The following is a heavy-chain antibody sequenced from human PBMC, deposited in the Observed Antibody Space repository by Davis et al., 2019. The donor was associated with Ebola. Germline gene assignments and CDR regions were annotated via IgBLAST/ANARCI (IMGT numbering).Heavy chain of an antibody. D-gene: IGHD6-13*01. Sequence: ASVKVSCKASGYTFTGYYMHWVRQAPGQGLEWMGRINPNSGGTNYAQKLQGRVTMTTDTSTSTAYMELRSLRSDDTAVYYCARPRGNSSPFYYYYGMDVWGQGTTVTVSS. J-gene: IGHJ6*02. CDR1: GYTFTGYY. CDR3: ARPRGNSSPFYYYYGMDV. CDR2: INPNSGGT. V-gene: IGHV1-2*06.